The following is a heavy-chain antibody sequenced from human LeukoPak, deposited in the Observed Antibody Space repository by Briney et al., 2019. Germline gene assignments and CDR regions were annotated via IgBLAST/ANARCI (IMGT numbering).Heavy chain of an antibody. D-gene: IGHD6-13*01. CDR2: IYHTGST. Sequence: RASQTLSPAWPVSGYSISSAKSGAWIRQPPGKGLEWIGNIYHTGSTYYNPSLKSRVTISIDASKNQFFLKLSSVTAADTAVYYCARVRSSWYQFDYWGQGTLVTVSS. CDR3: ARVRSSWYQFDY. V-gene: IGHV4-38-2*02. CDR1: GYSISSAKS. J-gene: IGHJ4*02.